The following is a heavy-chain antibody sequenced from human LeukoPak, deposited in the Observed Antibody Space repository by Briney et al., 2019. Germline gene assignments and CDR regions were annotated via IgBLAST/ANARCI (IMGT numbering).Heavy chain of an antibody. J-gene: IGHJ4*02. CDR2: IIPIFGTA. CDR3: ARDGDYYDSSGYYSYFDY. Sequence: GASVTVSFTASVGTFTIYAISWVRQAPGQGLEWMGGIIPIFGTANEAQKFQGRVTITADESTSTAYMELSSLRSEDTAVYYCARDGDYYDSSGYYSYFDYWGQGTLVTVSS. D-gene: IGHD3-22*01. V-gene: IGHV1-69*13. CDR1: VGTFTIYA.